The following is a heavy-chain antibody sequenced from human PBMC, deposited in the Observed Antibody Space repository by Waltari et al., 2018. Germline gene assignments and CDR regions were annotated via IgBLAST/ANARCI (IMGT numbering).Heavy chain of an antibody. CDR3: AIDHFHYDFWSGYYMGYFDL. CDR1: GGSISSSSYY. CDR2: IDYSGST. V-gene: IGHV4-39*02. Sequence: QLQLQESGPGLVKPSETLSLTCTVSGGSISSSSYYWGWIRQTPGKGLEWIGSIDYSGSTYYNPALKSRVTISVDTSKNQFSLKLSSVTAADTAVYYCAIDHFHYDFWSGYYMGYFDLWGRGTLVTVSS. D-gene: IGHD3-3*01. J-gene: IGHJ2*01.